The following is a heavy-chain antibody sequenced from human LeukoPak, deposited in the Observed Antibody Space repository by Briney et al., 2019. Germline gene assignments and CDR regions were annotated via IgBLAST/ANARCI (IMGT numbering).Heavy chain of an antibody. CDR3: AREIVRLRLTDY. D-gene: IGHD5-12*01. CDR2: ISSSSSYI. Sequence: GESLRLSCVASGFTFSSYSMNWVRQAPGKGLEWVSSISSSSSYIYYADSVKGRFTISRDNAKNSLYLQMNSLRAEDTVVYYCAREIVRLRLTDYWGQGTLVTVSS. CDR1: GFTFSSYS. V-gene: IGHV3-21*01. J-gene: IGHJ4*02.